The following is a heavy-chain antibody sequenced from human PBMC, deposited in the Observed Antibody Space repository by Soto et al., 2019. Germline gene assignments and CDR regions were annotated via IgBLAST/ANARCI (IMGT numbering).Heavy chain of an antibody. V-gene: IGHV1-3*01. CDR3: ARVSARLQYNYYYYYMDV. Sequence: ASVKVSCKASGYTFTSYAMHWVSQAPGQRLEWMGWINAGNGNTKYSQKFQGRVTITRDTSASTAYMELSSLRSEDTAVYYCARVSARLQYNYYYYYMDVWGKGTTVTVSS. J-gene: IGHJ6*03. D-gene: IGHD4-4*01. CDR2: INAGNGNT. CDR1: GYTFTSYA.